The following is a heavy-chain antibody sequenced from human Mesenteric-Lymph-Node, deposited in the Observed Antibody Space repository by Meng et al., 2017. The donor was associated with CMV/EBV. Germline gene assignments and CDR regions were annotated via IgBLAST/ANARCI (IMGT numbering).Heavy chain of an antibody. CDR2: ISTYNGNT. CDR3: ARDPEWELLRPHHFAY. V-gene: IGHV1-18*01. CDR1: GGTFSNYA. J-gene: IGHJ4*02. Sequence: ASVKVSCKASGGTFSNYAISWVRQAPGQGLEWMGWISTYNGNTNYAQKFQGRVTMTRDTSTNTANMELRSLRSDDTAVYYCARDPEWELLRPHHFAYWGQGTLVTVSS. D-gene: IGHD1-26*01.